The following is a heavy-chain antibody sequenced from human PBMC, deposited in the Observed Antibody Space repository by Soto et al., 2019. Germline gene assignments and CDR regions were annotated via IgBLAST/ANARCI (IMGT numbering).Heavy chain of an antibody. V-gene: IGHV4-30-4*01. J-gene: IGHJ4*02. CDR1: GGSISSGDYY. D-gene: IGHD2-15*01. Sequence: PSETLSLTCTFSGGSISSGDYYWSWIRQPPGKGLEWIGYIYYSGSTYYNPSLKSRVTISVDTSKNQFSLKLSSVTAADTAVYYCAREEYCSGGSCATGYWGQGTLVTVSS. CDR2: IYYSGST. CDR3: AREEYCSGGSCATGY.